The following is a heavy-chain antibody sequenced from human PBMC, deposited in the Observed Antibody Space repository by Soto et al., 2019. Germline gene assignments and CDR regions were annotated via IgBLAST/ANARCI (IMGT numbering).Heavy chain of an antibody. D-gene: IGHD6-6*01. Sequence: SETLSLTCTVSGGSISSYYWSWIRQPPGKGLEWIGYIYYSGSTNYNPSLKSRVTISVDTSKNQFSLKLSSVTAADTAVYYCARHQTHYKAAPYFDYWGQGTLVTVSS. CDR2: IYYSGST. CDR3: ARHQTHYKAAPYFDY. V-gene: IGHV4-59*08. J-gene: IGHJ4*02. CDR1: GGSISSYY.